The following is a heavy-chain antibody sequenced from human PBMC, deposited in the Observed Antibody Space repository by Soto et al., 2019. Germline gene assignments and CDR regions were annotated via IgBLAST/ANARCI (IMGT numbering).Heavy chain of an antibody. D-gene: IGHD7-27*01. Sequence: PGGSLRLSCAASGFTFSSYGMHWVRQAPGKGLEWVAVISYDGSNKYYADSVKGRFTISRDNSRNTLYLQMSSLRADDTAVYYWAKGPGEPPPFSATWGQGARYPVSS. CDR2: ISYDGSNK. J-gene: IGHJ5*02. CDR1: GFTFSSYG. V-gene: IGHV3-30*18. CDR3: AKGPGEPPPFSAT.